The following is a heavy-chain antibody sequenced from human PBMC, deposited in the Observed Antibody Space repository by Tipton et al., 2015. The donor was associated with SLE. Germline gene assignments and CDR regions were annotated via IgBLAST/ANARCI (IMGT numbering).Heavy chain of an antibody. J-gene: IGHJ4*02. CDR2: IYHSGSA. V-gene: IGHV4-30-2*01. CDR3: ARDPSYHFDNSGYTVFDY. CDR1: SGSISSDGYS. D-gene: IGHD3-22*01. Sequence: TLSLTCAVSSGSISSDGYSWSWIRQPPGKGLEFIGYIYHSGSAHYNPSLQSRVTMSVDRSQNQFSLNLNSVTAADTAVYYCARDPSYHFDNSGYTVFDYWGQGTLVTVSS.